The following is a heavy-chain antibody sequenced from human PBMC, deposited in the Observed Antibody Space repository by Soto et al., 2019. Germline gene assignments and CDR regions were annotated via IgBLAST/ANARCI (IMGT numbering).Heavy chain of an antibody. CDR1: GYTFASYD. V-gene: IGHV1-8*01. CDR3: ARGQSPNYYYYGMDV. Sequence: GASVKVSSKASGYTFASYDINWVRQATGQGLEWMGWMNPNSGNTGYAQKFQGRVTMTRNTSISTAYMELSSLRSEDTAVYYCARGQSPNYYYYGMDVWGQGTMVTVSS. CDR2: MNPNSGNT. J-gene: IGHJ6*02.